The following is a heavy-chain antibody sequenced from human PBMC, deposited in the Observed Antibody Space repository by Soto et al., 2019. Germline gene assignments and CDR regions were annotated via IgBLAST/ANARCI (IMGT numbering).Heavy chain of an antibody. CDR3: AKPALYCSSTSCLYYYYYYGMDV. CDR2: ISGSGGST. CDR1: GFTFSSYA. Sequence: PGGSLRLSCAASGFTFSSYAMSWVRQAPGKGLEWVSAISGSGGSTYYADSVKGRFTISRDNSKNTLYLQMNSLRAEDTAVYYCAKPALYCSSTSCLYYYYYYGMDVWGQGTTVTSP. V-gene: IGHV3-23*01. J-gene: IGHJ6*02. D-gene: IGHD2-2*01.